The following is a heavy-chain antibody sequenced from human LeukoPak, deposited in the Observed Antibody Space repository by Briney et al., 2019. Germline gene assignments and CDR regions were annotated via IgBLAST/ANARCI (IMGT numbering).Heavy chain of an antibody. J-gene: IGHJ6*03. CDR2: INPNSGGT. D-gene: IGHD1-7*01. CDR1: GHTFTGYY. CDR3: ARVQGWVWNFFSDYYMDV. V-gene: IGHV1-2*02. Sequence: ASVKVSCKASGHTFTGYYMHWVRQAPGQGLEWMGWINPNSGGTNYAQKFQGRVTMTRDTSISTAYMELSRLTDDDTAVYYCARVQGWVWNFFSDYYMDVWGNGTTVIVSS.